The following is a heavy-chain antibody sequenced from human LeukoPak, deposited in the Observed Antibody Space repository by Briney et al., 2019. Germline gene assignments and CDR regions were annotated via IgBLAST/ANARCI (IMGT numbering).Heavy chain of an antibody. CDR2: ITSGTTYI. D-gene: IGHD6-13*01. V-gene: IGHV3-21*01. CDR3: ARDSLPRGIAAGAPFDY. J-gene: IGHJ4*02. CDR1: GFTFSDYN. Sequence: GGSLRLSCAASGFTFSDYNMNWVRQSPEKGLEWVSSITSGTTYIYYADSVRGRFTLSRDNAKNSLYLQMNSLRAEDTAVYYCARDSLPRGIAAGAPFDYWGQGTLVTVSS.